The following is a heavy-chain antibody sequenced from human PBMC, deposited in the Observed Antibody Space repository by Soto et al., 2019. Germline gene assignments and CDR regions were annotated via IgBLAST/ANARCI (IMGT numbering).Heavy chain of an antibody. CDR2: IYYSGST. V-gene: IGHV4-30-4*08. CDR3: ARTYDSSGYYSNWFDP. J-gene: IGHJ5*02. CDR1: GDSIIGIYH. D-gene: IGHD3-22*01. Sequence: PSETLSLTCAVSGDSIIGIYHWAWIRQSPGRGLEWIGYIYYSGSTYYNPSLKSRVTISVDTSKNQFSLKLSSVTAADTAVYYCARTYDSSGYYSNWFDPWGQGTLVTVSS.